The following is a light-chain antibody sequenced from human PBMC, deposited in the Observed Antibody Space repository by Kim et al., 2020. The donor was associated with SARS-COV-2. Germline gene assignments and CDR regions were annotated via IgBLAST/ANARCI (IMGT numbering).Light chain of an antibody. CDR2: KNN. V-gene: IGLV1-47*01. CDR3: TSWDDSLSGVV. CDR1: SSNIGRNF. Sequence: QSVLTQPPSASGTPGQRVAISCSGSSSNIGRNFVYWYQQLPGTAPKLLISKNNQRPSGVPDRFSGSRSGTSASLAISGLRSEDEAAYYCTSWDDSLSGVVFGGGTQLTVL. J-gene: IGLJ2*01.